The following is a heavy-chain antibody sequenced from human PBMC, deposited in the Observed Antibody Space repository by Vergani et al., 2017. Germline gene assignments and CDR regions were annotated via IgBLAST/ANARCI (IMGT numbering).Heavy chain of an antibody. J-gene: IGHJ4*02. Sequence: QLQLQESGPGLVKPSETLSLTCTVSGGSISSSSYYWGWIRQPPGKGLEWIGSIYYSGSTNYNPSLKSRVTISVDTSKNQFSLKLSSVTAADTAVYYCARDLVRGARGGYWGQGTLVTVSS. CDR3: ARDLVRGARGGY. CDR2: IYYSGST. D-gene: IGHD3-10*01. V-gene: IGHV4-39*07. CDR1: GGSISSSSYY.